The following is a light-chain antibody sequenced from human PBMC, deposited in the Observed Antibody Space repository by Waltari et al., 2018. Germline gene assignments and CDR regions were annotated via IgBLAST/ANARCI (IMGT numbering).Light chain of an antibody. CDR3: KQYYTVPVS. CDR2: WAS. Sequence: DIVMTQSPDSLAVSLGERATINCKSSQTVLDTSNNKNYLAWYQQKSGQPPKVLVYWASTRESGVTDRFSGSGSGTDFTLTIDNLQADDVAIYYCKQYYTVPVSFGPGTTVDLK. V-gene: IGKV4-1*01. CDR1: QTVLDTSNNKNY. J-gene: IGKJ3*01.